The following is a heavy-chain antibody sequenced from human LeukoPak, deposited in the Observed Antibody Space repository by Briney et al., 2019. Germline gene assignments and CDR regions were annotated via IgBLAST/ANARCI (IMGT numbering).Heavy chain of an antibody. Sequence: GASVKVSCKASGYTFTGYYMHWVRQAPGQGLGWMGWINPNSGGTNYAQKFQGRVIMTRDTSISTAYMELSRLRSDDTAVYYCAREGGFHYYGSGSYIGWGQGTLVTVSS. D-gene: IGHD3-10*01. CDR3: AREGGFHYYGSGSYIG. J-gene: IGHJ4*02. CDR2: INPNSGGT. CDR1: GYTFTGYY. V-gene: IGHV1-2*02.